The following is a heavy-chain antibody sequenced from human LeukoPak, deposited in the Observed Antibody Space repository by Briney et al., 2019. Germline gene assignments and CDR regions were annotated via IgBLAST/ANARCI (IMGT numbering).Heavy chain of an antibody. D-gene: IGHD6-13*01. J-gene: IGHJ4*02. V-gene: IGHV4-38-2*02. Sequence: SETLSLTCTVSGYSISSGYYWGWTRQPPGKGLEWIGSIYHSGSTYYNPSLKSRVTISVDTSKNQFSLKLSSVTAADTAVYYCARGEYSSSWFDYWGQGTLVTVSS. CDR2: IYHSGST. CDR1: GYSISSGYY. CDR3: ARGEYSSSWFDY.